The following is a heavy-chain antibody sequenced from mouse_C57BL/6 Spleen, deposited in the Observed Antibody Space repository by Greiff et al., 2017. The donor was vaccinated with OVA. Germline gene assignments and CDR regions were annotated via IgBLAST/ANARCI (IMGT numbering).Heavy chain of an antibody. CDR1: GFTFSNYW. CDR2: IRLKSDNYAT. CDR3: TQDYDEGWYFDV. D-gene: IGHD2-4*01. Sequence: EVQVVESGGGLVQPGGSMKLSCVASGFTFSNYWMNWVRQSPEKGLEWVAQIRLKSDNYATHYAESVKGRITISRDDSKSSVYLQMNNLRAEDTGIYYYTQDYDEGWYFDVWSTETTVTVSS. V-gene: IGHV6-3*01. J-gene: IGHJ1*03.